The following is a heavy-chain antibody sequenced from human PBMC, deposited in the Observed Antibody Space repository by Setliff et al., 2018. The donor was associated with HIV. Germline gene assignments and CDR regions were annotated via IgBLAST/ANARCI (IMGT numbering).Heavy chain of an antibody. CDR3: AKGLRRAGGYYDSSGYDY. V-gene: IGHV3-15*01. D-gene: IGHD3-22*01. Sequence: WVRQAPGKGLEWVGRIKIKTDGGTIDYAAPVKGRFTISRDDSKNTLYLQMNSLKTEDTAVYYCAKGLRRAGGYYDSSGYDYWGQGTLVT. J-gene: IGHJ4*02. CDR2: IKIKTDGGTI.